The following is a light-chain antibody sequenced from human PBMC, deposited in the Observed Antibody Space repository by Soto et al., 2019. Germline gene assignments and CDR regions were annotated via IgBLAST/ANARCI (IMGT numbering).Light chain of an antibody. Sequence: QSALTQPASVSGSPGQSITISGTVSSSDVGSYTLVSWYQQHPGRAPKLLIYEATQRPSGVSSRFSGSRSANTASLTISGLQAEDEADYYCCSYAGSVTSYVFATGTKLTVL. V-gene: IGLV2-23*01. CDR2: EAT. CDR1: SSDVGSYTL. CDR3: CSYAGSVTSYV. J-gene: IGLJ1*01.